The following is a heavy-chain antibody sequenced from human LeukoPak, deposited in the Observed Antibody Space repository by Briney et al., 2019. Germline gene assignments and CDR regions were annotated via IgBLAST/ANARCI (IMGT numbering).Heavy chain of an antibody. CDR2: IRRKSYGRTT. J-gene: IGHJ4*02. CDR1: GFTFSSYA. CDR3: TRVRHYDFWSGYSDY. V-gene: IGHV3-49*04. Sequence: PGGPLRLSCAASGFTFSSYAMSWVRQAPGKGLEWVGFIRRKSYGRTTEYAASVKGRFTISRDGSESIAYLQMNSLKTEDTAVYYCTRVRHYDFWSGYSDYWGQGTLVTVSS. D-gene: IGHD3-3*01.